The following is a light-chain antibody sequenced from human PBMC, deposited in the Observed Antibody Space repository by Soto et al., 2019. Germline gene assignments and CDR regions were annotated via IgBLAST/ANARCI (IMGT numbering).Light chain of an antibody. V-gene: IGLV2-8*01. CDR1: SSDVGASEY. J-gene: IGLJ7*01. CDR3: TSYTSSYIFV. CDR2: QVS. Sequence: QSALTQPPSASGYPGQSVTISCTGTSSDVGASEYVSWYQQHPGKAPKLMIYQVSKRPSGVPDRFSGSRSGNTASLTVSGLQAEDEADYYCTSYTSSYIFVLGGGTQLTVL.